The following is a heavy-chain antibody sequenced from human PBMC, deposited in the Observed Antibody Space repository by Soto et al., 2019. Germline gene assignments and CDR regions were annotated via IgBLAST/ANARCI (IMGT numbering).Heavy chain of an antibody. V-gene: IGHV3-66*01. Sequence: EVQLVESGGDLVRPGGSLRLSCAASGFTVSSNFMSWVRQAPGKGLEWLSVIYSGGGTYYTDSVKGRFTLSRDDSKNTVYVQMNSLRSDDTAVYYCASGRGFDFWGQGTLVTVSS. J-gene: IGHJ4*02. CDR1: GFTVSSNF. CDR3: ASGRGFDF. D-gene: IGHD3-16*01. CDR2: IYSGGGT.